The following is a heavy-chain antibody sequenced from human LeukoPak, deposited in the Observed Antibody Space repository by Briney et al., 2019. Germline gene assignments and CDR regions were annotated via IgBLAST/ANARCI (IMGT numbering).Heavy chain of an antibody. CDR3: ARPLTKSGGADY. CDR1: GYSFSSYW. CDR2: FYPGDSDT. D-gene: IGHD4/OR15-4a*01. J-gene: IGHJ4*02. V-gene: IGHV5-51*01. Sequence: HGESLKISYKGSGYSFSSYWIGWVRRMPGKGLEWMGTFYPGDSDTRYSPSFQGQVTISADKSITTAYLQWSTLKASDTAIYYCARPLTKSGGADYWGQGTLVTVSS.